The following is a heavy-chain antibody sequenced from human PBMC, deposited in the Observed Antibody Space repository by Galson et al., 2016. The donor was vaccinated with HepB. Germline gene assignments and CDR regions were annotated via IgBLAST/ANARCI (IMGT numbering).Heavy chain of an antibody. CDR1: GYRFTNNW. CDR3: ARLISGSWAYAFDT. CDR2: VYPGSSET. J-gene: IGHJ3*02. Sequence: QSGAEVKKPGESLKISCEGFGYRFTNNWIGWMRQMPGKGLEWMGIVYPGSSETRYSLSFQGQVIISVDKSIATAYLQWSSLSASDSAIYYCARLISGSWAYAFDTGGRGTMVTVSS. D-gene: IGHD1-26*01. V-gene: IGHV5-51*01.